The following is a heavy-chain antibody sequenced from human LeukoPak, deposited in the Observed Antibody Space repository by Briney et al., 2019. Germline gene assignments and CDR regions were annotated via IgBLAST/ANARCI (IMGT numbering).Heavy chain of an antibody. J-gene: IGHJ4*02. CDR3: AKGEREWLLKQYYFDY. CDR1: GFTFSSYA. CDR2: ISGSGGST. V-gene: IGHV3-23*01. Sequence: GGSLRLSCAASGFTFSSYAMSWVRQAPGKGLEWVSAISGSGGSTYYADSVKGRFTISRDNSKNTLYLQMNSLRAEDTAVYYCAKGEREWLLKQYYFDYWGQGTLVTGSS. D-gene: IGHD3-3*01.